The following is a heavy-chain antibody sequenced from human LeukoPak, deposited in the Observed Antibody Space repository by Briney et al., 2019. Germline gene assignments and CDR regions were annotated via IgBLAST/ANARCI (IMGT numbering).Heavy chain of an antibody. D-gene: IGHD1-26*01. J-gene: IGHJ4*02. V-gene: IGHV3-30*04. Sequence: GGSLRLSCAASGFTFSSYAMHWVRQTPGKGLEWVAVISNDGSNKYYADSMKGRFTISRDNSKNTLYLQMDSLRPEDTAVYYCARAPYSGSYYSPDYWGQGTLVTVSS. CDR3: ARAPYSGSYYSPDY. CDR2: ISNDGSNK. CDR1: GFTFSSYA.